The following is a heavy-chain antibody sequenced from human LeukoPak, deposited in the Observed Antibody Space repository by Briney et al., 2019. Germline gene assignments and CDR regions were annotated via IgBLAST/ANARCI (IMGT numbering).Heavy chain of an antibody. D-gene: IGHD2-2*01. V-gene: IGHV1-69*13. J-gene: IGHJ3*02. Sequence: SVKVSCKASGGTFSSYAISWVRQAPGQGLEWMGGIIPIFGTANYAQKFQGRVTITADESTSTAYMELSSLRSEDTAVYYCARDPYCSSTSCYFSVHAFDIWGQGTMVTVSS. CDR3: ARDPYCSSTSCYFSVHAFDI. CDR2: IIPIFGTA. CDR1: GGTFSSYA.